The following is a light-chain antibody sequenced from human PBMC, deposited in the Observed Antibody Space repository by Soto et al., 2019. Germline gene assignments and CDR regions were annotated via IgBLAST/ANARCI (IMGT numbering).Light chain of an antibody. J-gene: IGLJ2*01. CDR3: CSYAGGYVI. CDR1: SSDVGGYDF. CDR2: DVS. Sequence: QSALTQPRSVSGSPGQSVIISCSGTSSDVGGYDFVSWYQQHPGKAPKLMIYDVSKRPSGVPDRFSGSKSGNTASLTISGLQAEDEADYYCCSYAGGYVIFGGGTKVTVL. V-gene: IGLV2-11*01.